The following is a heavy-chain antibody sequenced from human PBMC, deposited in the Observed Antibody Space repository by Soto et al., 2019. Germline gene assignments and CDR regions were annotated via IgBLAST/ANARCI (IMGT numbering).Heavy chain of an antibody. CDR3: ARHRSADRFVQYFQH. D-gene: IGHD6-19*01. Sequence: GGSLRLSCAASGFIFTNYSMVWVRLAPGKGLEWVASISSGSDSIFYADSVKGRFTVSRDNAKNSLFLQMNNLRDEDTAVYFCARHRSADRFVQYFQHWGQGTQVNVSS. CDR1: GFIFTNYS. J-gene: IGHJ1*01. CDR2: ISSGSDSI. V-gene: IGHV3-21*01.